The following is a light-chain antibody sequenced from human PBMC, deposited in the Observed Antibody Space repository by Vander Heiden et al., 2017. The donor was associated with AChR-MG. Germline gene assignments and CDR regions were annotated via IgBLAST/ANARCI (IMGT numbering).Light chain of an antibody. Sequence: DIVMTQSPLSLPVTPGEPASISCRSSQSLLHSDGYNYLDWYLQKPGQSPQLLIYLASKRASGVPDRFSGSGSGTDFTLKISRVEAEDVGVYYCMQDLQTQTFGQRTKVEIK. CDR3: MQDLQTQT. J-gene: IGKJ1*01. V-gene: IGKV2-28*01. CDR1: QSLLHSDGYNY. CDR2: LAS.